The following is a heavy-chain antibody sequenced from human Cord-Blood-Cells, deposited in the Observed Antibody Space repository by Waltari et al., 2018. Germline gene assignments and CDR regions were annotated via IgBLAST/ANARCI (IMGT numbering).Heavy chain of an antibody. CDR1: GFTFRTHW. Sequence: EVQLVDFGGGLVQPGGSLRLFCAASGFTFRTHWLRWVRQAPGKGLEWVANIKQDGSEKYYVDSVKGRFTISRDNAKNSLYLQMNSLRAEDTAVYYCARGGYYFDYWGQGTLVTVSS. J-gene: IGHJ4*02. V-gene: IGHV3-7*01. CDR2: IKQDGSEK. CDR3: ARGGYYFDY.